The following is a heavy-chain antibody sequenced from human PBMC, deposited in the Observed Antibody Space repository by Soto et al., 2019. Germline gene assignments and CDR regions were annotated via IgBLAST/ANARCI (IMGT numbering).Heavy chain of an antibody. Sequence: EEQLVESGGGVVQPGGSLRLSCEASGFTFSSYWMNWVRQAPGKGLEWVANIKQDGSDKYYVDSVKGRFTISRDNAKNSLYLQMNSPRAEVTAVYYCAVDGGGTTWDLWGQGTLVTVSS. J-gene: IGHJ5*02. CDR2: IKQDGSDK. CDR1: GFTFSSYW. V-gene: IGHV3-7*01. CDR3: AVDGGGTTWDL. D-gene: IGHD3-16*01.